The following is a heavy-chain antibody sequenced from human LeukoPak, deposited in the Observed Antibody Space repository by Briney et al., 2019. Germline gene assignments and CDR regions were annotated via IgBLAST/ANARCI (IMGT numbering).Heavy chain of an antibody. V-gene: IGHV4-59*01. J-gene: IGHJ4*02. Sequence: SETLSLTCTVSGGSISSYYWSWVRQPPAQGLEWIGIIYDSGSTNYNPSLKSRVTISVDTSKNQCSLKLSSVTAADTAVYYCARQSISGSSLSYFDYWGQGTLVNVSS. CDR1: GGSISSYY. D-gene: IGHD3-22*01. CDR2: IYDSGST. CDR3: ARQSISGSSLSYFDY.